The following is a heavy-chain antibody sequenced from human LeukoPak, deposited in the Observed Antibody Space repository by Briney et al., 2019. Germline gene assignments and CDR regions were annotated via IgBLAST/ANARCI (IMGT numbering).Heavy chain of an antibody. CDR1: GFMFTSYS. D-gene: IGHD5-12*01. CDR3: AKELRSHTGWPFDY. Sequence: GGSLRLSCAASGFMFTSYSMNWVRQAPGKGLEWVAYISSPSTNIYYVDSVNGRFTISRDNSKNTLYLQVNSLTAEDTAVYYCAKELRSHTGWPFDYWGQGTLVTVSS. J-gene: IGHJ4*02. CDR2: ISSPSTNI. V-gene: IGHV3-48*01.